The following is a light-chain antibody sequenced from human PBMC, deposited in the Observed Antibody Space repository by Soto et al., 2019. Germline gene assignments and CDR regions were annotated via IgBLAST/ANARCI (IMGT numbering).Light chain of an antibody. V-gene: IGKV3-20*01. CDR2: GAS. J-gene: IGKJ2*01. CDR3: QQYRSSPPYT. CDR1: QSVSSSY. Sequence: EIVLTQSPGTLSLSPGERATLSCRASQSVSSSYLAWYQQKPGQAPRLLIYGASSRATGIPDRFSGSGSGTDFPLTISRLEPEDLAVYYCQQYRSSPPYTFGQGTKLEIK.